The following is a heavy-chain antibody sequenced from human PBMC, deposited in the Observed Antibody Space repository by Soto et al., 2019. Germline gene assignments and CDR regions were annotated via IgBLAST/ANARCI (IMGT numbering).Heavy chain of an antibody. V-gene: IGHV1-69*01. D-gene: IGHD3-22*01. CDR2: IIPIFGTA. CDR3: ANSYYYDSSGYYVEAFDI. CDR1: GGTFSSYA. J-gene: IGHJ3*02. Sequence: SVKISCKASGGTFSSYAISWVRQAPGQGLEWMGGIIPIFGTANYAQKFQGRVTITADESTSTAYMELSSLRSEDTAVYYCANSYYYDSSGYYVEAFDIWGQGTRVTVSS.